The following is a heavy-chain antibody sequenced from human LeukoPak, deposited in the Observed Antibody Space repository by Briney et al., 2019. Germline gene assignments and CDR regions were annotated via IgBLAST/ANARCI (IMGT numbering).Heavy chain of an antibody. CDR1: GGSISSSSYY. D-gene: IGHD3-16*01. Sequence: PSETLSLTCTVSGGSISSSSYYWGWIRQPPGTGLEWLGSIYYSGSTYYNPSLKSRVTISVDTSKNQFSLKLSSVTAADTAVYYCARHLMITFGGALNYFDYWGQGTLVTVSS. V-gene: IGHV4-39*01. J-gene: IGHJ4*02. CDR3: ARHLMITFGGALNYFDY. CDR2: IYYSGST.